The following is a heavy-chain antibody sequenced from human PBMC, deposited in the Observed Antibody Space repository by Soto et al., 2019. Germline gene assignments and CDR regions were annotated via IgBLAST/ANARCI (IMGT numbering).Heavy chain of an antibody. CDR1: GFIFSRYF. J-gene: IGHJ5*02. CDR2: ISDDGTTK. V-gene: IGHV3-30-3*01. CDR3: TRADLTVTLSVFDP. D-gene: IGHD4-17*01. Sequence: QVQLVESGGGVVQPGRSLRLSCVASGFIFSRYFMHWVRQAPGKGLEWVALISDDGTTKYYADSVTGRFTISRDNSKNTLYLQMNSLSADDTAVYYCTRADLTVTLSVFDPWGQGTLVTVSS.